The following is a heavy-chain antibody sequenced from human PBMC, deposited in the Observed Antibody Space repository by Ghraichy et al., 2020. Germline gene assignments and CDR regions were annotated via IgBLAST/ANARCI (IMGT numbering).Heavy chain of an antibody. CDR3: VKDGYSGYSWGSFHS. J-gene: IGHJ5*02. D-gene: IGHD5-12*01. V-gene: IGHV3-64D*06. CDR2: ISFNGNST. CDR1: GFTFSTYA. Sequence: GGSLRLSCSASGFTFSTYAVHWVRQAPGKGLEYVSAISFNGNSTYYADSVKGKFTISRDDSKNTLYLLMTSLGPEDTAMYYCVKDGYSGYSWGSFHSWGQGTLVTVSS.